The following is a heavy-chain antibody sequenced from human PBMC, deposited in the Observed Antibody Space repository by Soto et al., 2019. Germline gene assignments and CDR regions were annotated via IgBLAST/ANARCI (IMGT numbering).Heavy chain of an antibody. CDR3: AREYVTSGDFDS. Sequence: EVQLVESGGGLVQPGVSLRLSCAASGFTFSSYWMHWVRQAPGRGLEWVANIKQDGSEKNYMDSVKDRFTISRDKAKKSLYLQMDSLRADDTAVYYCAREYVTSGDFDSWGQGTLVTVSS. J-gene: IGHJ4*02. CDR2: IKQDGSEK. CDR1: GFTFSSYW. D-gene: IGHD3-10*01. V-gene: IGHV3-7*01.